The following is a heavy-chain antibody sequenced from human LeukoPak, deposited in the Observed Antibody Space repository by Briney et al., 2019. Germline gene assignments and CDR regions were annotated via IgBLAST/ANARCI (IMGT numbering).Heavy chain of an antibody. CDR2: INHSGST. CDR3: ASRVPYSNDY. CDR1: GGSFSGYY. V-gene: IGHV4-34*01. J-gene: IGHJ4*02. Sequence: SETLSLTCAVYGGSFSGYYWSWIRQPPGKGLEWIGEINHSGSTNYNPSLKSRVTISVDTSKNQFSLRLSSVTAADTAVYYCASRVPYSNDYWGQGTLVTVSS. D-gene: IGHD2-15*01.